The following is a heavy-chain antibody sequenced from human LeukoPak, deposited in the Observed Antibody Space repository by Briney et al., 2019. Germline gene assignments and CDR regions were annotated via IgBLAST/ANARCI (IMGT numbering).Heavy chain of an antibody. CDR3: ARAVVVVAAFDY. V-gene: IGHV1-3*01. Sequence: ASVKVSCKASGDTFTSYAMHWVRQAPGQRLEWMGWINAGNGNTKYSQKFQGRVTITRDTSASTAYMELSSLRSEDTAVYYCARAVVVVAAFDYWGQGTLVTVSS. CDR2: INAGNGNT. D-gene: IGHD2-15*01. J-gene: IGHJ4*02. CDR1: GDTFTSYA.